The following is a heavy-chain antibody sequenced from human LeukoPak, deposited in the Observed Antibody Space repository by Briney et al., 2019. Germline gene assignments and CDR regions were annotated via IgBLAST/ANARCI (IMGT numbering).Heavy chain of an antibody. CDR2: INWYGGST. CDR1: GFTFDDYG. D-gene: IGHD3-10*01. V-gene: IGHV3-20*04. J-gene: IGHJ4*02. Sequence: GGSLRLSCAASGFTFDDYGMSWVRQAPGKGLEWVSGINWYGGSTGYADSVKGRFTISRDNAKNSLYMQMNSLRAEDTALYYCARDYYGSGSLNWGQGTLVTVSS. CDR3: ARDYYGSGSLN.